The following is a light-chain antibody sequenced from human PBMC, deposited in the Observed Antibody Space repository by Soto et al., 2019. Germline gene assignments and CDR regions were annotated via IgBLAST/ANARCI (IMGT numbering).Light chain of an antibody. CDR1: QSVRSNY. J-gene: IGKJ2*01. V-gene: IGKV3-20*01. CDR3: QQYGGSPYT. CDR2: GAS. Sequence: EIVLTQSPGTLSLSPGERATLSCRASQSVRSNYLAWYQQKPGQAPRLPIYGASSRATGIPDRFSGTGSGTDFTLTNSRLEPEDFAVYYCQQYGGSPYTFGQGTKLEIK.